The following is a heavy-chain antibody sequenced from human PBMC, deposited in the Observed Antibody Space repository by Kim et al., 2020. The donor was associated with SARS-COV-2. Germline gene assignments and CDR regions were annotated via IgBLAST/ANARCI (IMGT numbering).Heavy chain of an antibody. J-gene: IGHJ4*02. Sequence: YEASVTGRFAISRDNAKNSLYLQMNSVRLEDAALYYGAKDVGPGIGAISYWGQGDLVTVSS. CDR3: AKDVGPGIGAISY. D-gene: IGHD3-10*01. V-gene: IGHV3-9*01.